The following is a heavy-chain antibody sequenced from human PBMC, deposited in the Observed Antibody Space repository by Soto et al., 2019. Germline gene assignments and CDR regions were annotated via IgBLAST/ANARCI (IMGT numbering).Heavy chain of an antibody. D-gene: IGHD3-10*01. CDR1: GFTFSSYG. V-gene: IGHV3-30*18. Sequence: PGGSLRLSCAASGFTFSSYGMHWVRQAPGKGLEWVAVISYDGSNKYYADSVRGRFTISRDNSKNTLYLQMNSLRAEDTAVYYCAKDLRYYGSGSYYRYPLYGMDVWGQGTTVTVSS. J-gene: IGHJ6*02. CDR2: ISYDGSNK. CDR3: AKDLRYYGSGSYYRYPLYGMDV.